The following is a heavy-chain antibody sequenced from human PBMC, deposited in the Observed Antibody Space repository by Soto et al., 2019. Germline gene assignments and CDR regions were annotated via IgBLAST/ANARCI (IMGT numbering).Heavy chain of an antibody. CDR3: ARDRGHYDFWSGYSTTNYFDY. V-gene: IGHV1-18*01. CDR1: GYTFTSYG. J-gene: IGHJ4*02. D-gene: IGHD3-3*01. Sequence: ASVKVSCKASGYTFTSYGISWVRQAPGQGLEWMGWISAYNGNTNYAQKLQGRVTMTTDTSTSTAYMELRSLRSDDTAVYYCARDRGHYDFWSGYSTTNYFDYWGQGTLVTVSS. CDR2: ISAYNGNT.